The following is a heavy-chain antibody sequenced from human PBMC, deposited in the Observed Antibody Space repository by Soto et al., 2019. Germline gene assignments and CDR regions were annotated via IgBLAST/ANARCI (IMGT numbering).Heavy chain of an antibody. CDR2: ISGSGGST. J-gene: IGHJ5*01. Sequence: GGSLGLSCAASRLTFSSYAMSWVRQAPGKGLEWVSAISGSGGSTYYAESVKGRFTISRDNSKNTLYLQMNSLRAEDTAVYYCAKEEYDSSGYYLAWGHGTLXT. V-gene: IGHV3-23*01. CDR1: RLTFSSYA. CDR3: AKEEYDSSGYYLA. D-gene: IGHD3-22*01.